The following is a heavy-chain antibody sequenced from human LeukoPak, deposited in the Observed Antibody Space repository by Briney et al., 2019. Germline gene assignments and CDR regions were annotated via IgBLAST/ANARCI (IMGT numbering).Heavy chain of an antibody. CDR2: IYYSGST. D-gene: IGHD6-13*01. CDR3: ARSITSSWYGDFQH. Sequence: SETLSLTCTVSGGSMSGYFWSWIRQPPGNGLEWIEYIYYSGSTNYNPSLKSRVTISVDTSKNQFSLKLSSVTAADTAVYYCARSITSSWYGDFQHWGQGTLVTVSS. V-gene: IGHV4-59*01. CDR1: GGSMSGYF. J-gene: IGHJ1*01.